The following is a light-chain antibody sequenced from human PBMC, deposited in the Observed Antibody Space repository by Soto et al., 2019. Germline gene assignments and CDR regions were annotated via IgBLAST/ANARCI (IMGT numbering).Light chain of an antibody. V-gene: IGLV3-9*01. CDR2: RDS. J-gene: IGLJ3*02. Sequence: SYELTQPLSVSVALGQTARITCGGKTIGSKNGPWNRQKPGQAPVLVFNRDSNRPSGIPERFSGSNSGNTATLTISRAQAGDEADYYCQVWDSSTARVFGGGTKLTVL. CDR3: QVWDSSTARV. CDR1: TIGSKN.